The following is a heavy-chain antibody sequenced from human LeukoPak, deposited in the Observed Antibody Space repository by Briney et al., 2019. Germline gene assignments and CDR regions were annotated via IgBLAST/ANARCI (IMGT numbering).Heavy chain of an antibody. CDR2: IYCSGST. V-gene: IGHV4-39*01. CDR3: AAGLKYYDTLGKNYFDY. Sequence: SETLSLTCTVSGASISSSSYFWGWIRQPPGKGLECIGAIYCSGSTYYNPSLKSRVTISVDTSKNQFSLRLDSVTAADTAVFYCAAGLKYYDTLGKNYFDYWGQGALVTVSS. D-gene: IGHD3-22*01. CDR1: GASISSSSYF. J-gene: IGHJ4*02.